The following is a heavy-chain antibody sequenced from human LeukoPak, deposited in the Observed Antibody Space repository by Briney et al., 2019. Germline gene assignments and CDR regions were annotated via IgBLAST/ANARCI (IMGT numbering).Heavy chain of an antibody. D-gene: IGHD2-2*01. V-gene: IGHV4-61*02. Sequence: PSETLSLTCTVSGGSISSGSYYWSWIRQPAGKGLEWIGRIYTSGSTNYNPSLKSRVTISVDTSKNQFSLKLSSVTAADTAVYYCARAPMPNYYYYYMDVWGKGTTVTASS. CDR2: IYTSGST. CDR3: ARAPMPNYYYYYMDV. CDR1: GGSISSGSYY. J-gene: IGHJ6*03.